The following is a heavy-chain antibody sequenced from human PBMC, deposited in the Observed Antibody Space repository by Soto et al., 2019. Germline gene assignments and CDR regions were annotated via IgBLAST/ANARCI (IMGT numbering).Heavy chain of an antibody. V-gene: IGHV4-61*01. CDR3: ARGPYGSTNFDY. Sequence: PSETLSLTCTVSGGSVSSGSYYWSWIRQPPGKGLEWIGYIYYSGSTNYNPSLKSRVTISVDTSKNQFSLKLSSVTAADTAVYYCARGPYGSTNFDYWGQGTLVTVSS. D-gene: IGHD1-1*01. J-gene: IGHJ4*02. CDR2: IYYSGST. CDR1: GGSVSSGSYY.